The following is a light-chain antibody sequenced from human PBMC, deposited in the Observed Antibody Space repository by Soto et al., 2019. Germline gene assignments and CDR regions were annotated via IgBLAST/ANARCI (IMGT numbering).Light chain of an antibody. V-gene: IGKV3-20*01. CDR3: QQYAYAPIT. CDR1: QNVGSNY. CDR2: GAS. J-gene: IGKJ5*01. Sequence: ENVLTQSPDTLSLSPGERATLTCRASQNVGSNYLAWYQQKPGQAPRLLIRGASNRATGIPDRFSGSGSGTDFTLTVSRLEPEDFAVYYCQQYAYAPITFGQGTRPEIK.